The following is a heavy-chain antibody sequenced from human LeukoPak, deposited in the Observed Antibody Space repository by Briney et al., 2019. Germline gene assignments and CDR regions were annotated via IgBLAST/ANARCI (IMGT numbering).Heavy chain of an antibody. V-gene: IGHV3-30*03. CDR2: ISYDGRSK. Sequence: GGSLRLSCAASGFTFSSYGMHWVRQAPGKGLEWVAGISYDGRSKEYVDSVKGRFTISRDNSKNTLYLQMNSLRAEDTAVYYCARDLGYCSGGSCYNWFDPWGQGTLVTVSS. J-gene: IGHJ5*02. CDR3: ARDLGYCSGGSCYNWFDP. D-gene: IGHD2-15*01. CDR1: GFTFSSYG.